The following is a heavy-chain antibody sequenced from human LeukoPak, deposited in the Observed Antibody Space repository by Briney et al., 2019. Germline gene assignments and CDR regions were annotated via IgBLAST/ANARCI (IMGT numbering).Heavy chain of an antibody. V-gene: IGHV3-72*01. Sequence: PGGSLRLSCAASGFTFSDHYMDWVRQAPGKGLEWVGRTRNKANSYTTEYAASVKGGFTISRDDSKNSLYLQMNSLKTEDTAVYYCARSRRSYYQHWGQGTLVTVSS. CDR3: ARSRRSYYQH. D-gene: IGHD1-26*01. CDR2: TRNKANSYTT. J-gene: IGHJ1*01. CDR1: GFTFSDHY.